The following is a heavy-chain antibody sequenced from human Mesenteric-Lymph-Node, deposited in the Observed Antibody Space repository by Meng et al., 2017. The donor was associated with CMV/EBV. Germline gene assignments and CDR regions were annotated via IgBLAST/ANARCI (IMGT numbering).Heavy chain of an antibody. CDR3: ARDKRFLEWLLSYGMDV. Sequence: GESLKISCAASGFTFSDYYMSWIRQAPGKGLEWVSFISTSGNPTYYADSVKGRFTISRDNAKNAMYLQMNNLRVEDTAVYYCARDKRFLEWLLSYGMDVWGQGTTVTVSS. CDR2: ISTSGNPT. CDR1: GFTFSDYY. V-gene: IGHV3-11*01. D-gene: IGHD3-3*01. J-gene: IGHJ6*02.